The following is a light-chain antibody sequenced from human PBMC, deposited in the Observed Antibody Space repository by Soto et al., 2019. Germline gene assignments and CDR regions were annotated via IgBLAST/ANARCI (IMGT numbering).Light chain of an antibody. CDR3: QQYGTSPVT. V-gene: IGKV3-20*01. J-gene: IGKJ1*01. Sequence: EVVMTQSPAILSVSPGERATLSCRASQSVSSYLAWYQQKPGQAPRLLIYGASSRATGIPDRFSGSGSGTDFTLTISRLEPGDSAVYYCQQYGTSPVTFGQGTKVDIK. CDR2: GAS. CDR1: QSVSSY.